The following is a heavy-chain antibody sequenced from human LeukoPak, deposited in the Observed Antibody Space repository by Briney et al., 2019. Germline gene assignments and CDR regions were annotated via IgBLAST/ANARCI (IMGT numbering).Heavy chain of an antibody. CDR1: GFTFSSYG. CDR2: IYHSGST. Sequence: GSLRLSCAASGFTFSSYGMSWVRQPPGKGLEWIGSIYHSGSTYYNPSLKSRVTISVDTSKNQFSLKLSSVTAADTAVYYCAGDFWTGYYFRDWGQGTLVTVSS. J-gene: IGHJ4*02. V-gene: IGHV4-38-2*01. CDR3: AGDFWTGYYFRD. D-gene: IGHD3/OR15-3a*01.